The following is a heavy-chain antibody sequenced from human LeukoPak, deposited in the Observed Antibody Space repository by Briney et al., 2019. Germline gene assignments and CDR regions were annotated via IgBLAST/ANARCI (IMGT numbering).Heavy chain of an antibody. CDR3: ARDLYCTLGVCFSPGAFDL. Sequence: GASVKVSCKSFGDSLGSYSFSWVRQAPGQGLEWMGVIIPIIGTTKYAQKFQGRVTISTDESTSTACMELSSLRSEDTAIYYCARDLYCTLGVCFSPGAFDLWGQGTMVTVSS. CDR2: IIPIIGTT. D-gene: IGHD2-8*01. V-gene: IGHV1-69*05. J-gene: IGHJ3*01. CDR1: GDSLGSYS.